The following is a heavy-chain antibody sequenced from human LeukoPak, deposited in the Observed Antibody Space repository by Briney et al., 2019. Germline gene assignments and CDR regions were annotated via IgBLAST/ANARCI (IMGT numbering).Heavy chain of an antibody. J-gene: IGHJ4*02. V-gene: IGHV3-7*01. D-gene: IGHD3-16*02. CDR1: GFTFSNYL. Sequence: GGSLRLSCAASGFTFSNYLMTWVRQAPGKGLEWVADIKADGSDKYYVDSVKGRFTILRDNAKNSLYLQMNSLRVEDTAVYYCAKDQIPVYDYVWGSYRPEAFDYWGQGTLVTVSS. CDR2: IKADGSDK. CDR3: AKDQIPVYDYVWGSYRPEAFDY.